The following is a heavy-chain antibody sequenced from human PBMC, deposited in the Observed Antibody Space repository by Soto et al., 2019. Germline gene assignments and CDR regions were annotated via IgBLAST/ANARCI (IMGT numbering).Heavy chain of an antibody. CDR2: ISTYNGNT. Sequence: QVQLVQSGAEVKKPGASVKVSCKASGYTFITYGVSWVRQAPGQGLDGLGWISTYNGNTRYAERLHGRVTMTTDTTTNTAYMELRNLRSDDTAVYYCARGPTDYYDNSANYFLDYWGQGTLVTVSS. V-gene: IGHV1-18*01. CDR3: ARGPTDYYDNSANYFLDY. J-gene: IGHJ4*02. CDR1: GYTFITYG. D-gene: IGHD3-22*01.